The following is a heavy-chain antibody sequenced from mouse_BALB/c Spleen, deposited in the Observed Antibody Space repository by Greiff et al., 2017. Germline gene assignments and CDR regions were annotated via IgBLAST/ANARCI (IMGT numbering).Heavy chain of an antibody. CDR1: GFSLTSYD. V-gene: IGHV2-9-2*01. CDR3: VRDPLPYGNYPMDY. Sequence: QVQLKESGPGLVAPSQSLSITSTVSGFSLTSYDISWIRQPPGKGLEWLGVIWTGGGTNYNSAFMSRLSISKDNSKSQVFLKMNSLQTDDTAIYYCVRDPLPYGNYPMDYWGQGTSVTVSS. D-gene: IGHD2-1*01. CDR2: IWTGGGT. J-gene: IGHJ4*01.